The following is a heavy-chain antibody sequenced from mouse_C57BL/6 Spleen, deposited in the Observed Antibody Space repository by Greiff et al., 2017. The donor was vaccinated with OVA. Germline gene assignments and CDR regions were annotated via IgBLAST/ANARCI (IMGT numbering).Heavy chain of an antibody. CDR2: INPSSGYT. J-gene: IGHJ3*01. V-gene: IGHV1-4*01. Sequence: VQLQQSGAELARPGASVKMSCKASGYTFTSYTMHWVKQRPGQGLEWIGYINPSSGYTKYNQKFKDKATLTADKSSSTAYMQLSSLTSEDAAVYYGARPRGSWLAYWGQGTLVTVSA. CDR3: ARPRGSWLAY. CDR1: GYTFTSYT.